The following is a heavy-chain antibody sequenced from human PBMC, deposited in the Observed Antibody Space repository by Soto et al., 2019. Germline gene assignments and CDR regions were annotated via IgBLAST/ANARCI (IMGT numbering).Heavy chain of an antibody. V-gene: IGHV1-69*02. CDR1: GGTFSSYT. J-gene: IGHJ6*03. CDR3: AGYYGSGSYYKDYYYYYMDV. CDR2: IIHILGIA. Sequence: GASVKVSCKASGGTFSSYTISWVRQAPGQGLEWMGRIIHILGIANYAQKFQGRVTITADKSTSTAYMELSSLRSEDTAVYYCAGYYGSGSYYKDYYYYYMDVWGKGTTVTVSS. D-gene: IGHD3-10*01.